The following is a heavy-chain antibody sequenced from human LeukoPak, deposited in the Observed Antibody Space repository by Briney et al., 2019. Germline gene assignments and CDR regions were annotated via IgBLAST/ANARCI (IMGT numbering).Heavy chain of an antibody. Sequence: GGSLSLSCAASGFTFSSYAMSWVRQAPGKGLEWVSSISSSSTTHYADSVKGRFTISRDNSKKTLYLQMNSLRAKDTAVYFCAKGPLGELFPFDYWGQGTLVTVSS. CDR2: ISSSSTT. J-gene: IGHJ4*02. CDR1: GFTFSSYA. D-gene: IGHD3-10*01. V-gene: IGHV3-23*01. CDR3: AKGPLGELFPFDY.